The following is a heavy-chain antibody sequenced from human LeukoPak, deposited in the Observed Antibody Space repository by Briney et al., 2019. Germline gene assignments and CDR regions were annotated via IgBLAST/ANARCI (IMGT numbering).Heavy chain of an antibody. Sequence: GWSLRLSCAASGFSISTYGMHWVRQAPGKGLEWVAVSWYDGVNPYYADSVKGRFTISRDNSKNTLYLQMNSLRAEDAAVYYCARAQDSSSWNLDSWGQGTLVTVSS. CDR3: ARAQDSSSWNLDS. D-gene: IGHD6-13*01. V-gene: IGHV3-33*01. J-gene: IGHJ4*02. CDR2: SWYDGVNP. CDR1: GFSISTYG.